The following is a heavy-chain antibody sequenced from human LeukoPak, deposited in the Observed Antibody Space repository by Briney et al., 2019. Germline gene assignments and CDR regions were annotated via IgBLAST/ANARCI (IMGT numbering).Heavy chain of an antibody. V-gene: IGHV3-30*03. CDR1: AFTLIHCG. Sequence: GGSLRLSCVASAFTLIHCGMHSPRQAPGRGLEWVAGIKYDGSNKNYADSVKGRFTISKDNAKNTVYLQMNSLRAEDTAVYYCVSFYETYWGRGTLVTVSS. J-gene: IGHJ4*02. D-gene: IGHD2/OR15-2a*01. CDR3: VSFYETY. CDR2: IKYDGSNK.